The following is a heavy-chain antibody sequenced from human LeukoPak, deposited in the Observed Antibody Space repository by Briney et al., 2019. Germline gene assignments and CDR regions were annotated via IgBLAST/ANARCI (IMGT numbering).Heavy chain of an antibody. Sequence: GASLKISCKGSGSRFTSYWIGWVRPMPGKGLEWMGIIYPGDSDTRYSPSFQGQVTISADKSTSTAYLQWSSLKASDTAMYYCARLPESLSGWHLDYWGQGTLVTVSS. D-gene: IGHD6-19*01. J-gene: IGHJ4*02. V-gene: IGHV5-51*01. CDR2: IYPGDSDT. CDR3: ARLPESLSGWHLDY. CDR1: GSRFTSYW.